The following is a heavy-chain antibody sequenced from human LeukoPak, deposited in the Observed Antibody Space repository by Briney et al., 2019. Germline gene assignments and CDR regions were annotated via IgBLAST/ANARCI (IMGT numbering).Heavy chain of an antibody. V-gene: IGHV4-59*08. CDR2: IYYSGST. CDR1: GGSISSYY. J-gene: IGHJ4*02. D-gene: IGHD6-19*01. Sequence: SETLSLTCTVSGGSISSYYWSLIRQPPGKGLEWIGYIYYSGSTNYNPSLKSRVTISVDTSKNQFSLKPSSVTAADTAVYYCARGAVAGTPRNYFDYWGQGPLVPVSS. CDR3: ARGAVAGTPRNYFDY.